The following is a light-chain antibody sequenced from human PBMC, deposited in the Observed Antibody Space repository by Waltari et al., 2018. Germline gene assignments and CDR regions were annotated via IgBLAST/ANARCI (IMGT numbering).Light chain of an antibody. CDR1: QLGDTH. V-gene: IGLV3-1*01. J-gene: IGLJ2*01. Sequence: SSELTQPPSVSVSPGPKATTTCPGDQLGDTHASWYQQKPGQSPVLVISQGNKRPSGIPERFSGSNSGNTATLTISGTQAMDEADYYWQAWDSSTNVVFGGGTKLTVL. CDR2: QGN. CDR3: QAWDSSTNVV.